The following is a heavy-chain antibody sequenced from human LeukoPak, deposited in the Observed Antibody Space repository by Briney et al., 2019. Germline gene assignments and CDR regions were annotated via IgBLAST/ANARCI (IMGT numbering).Heavy chain of an antibody. Sequence: MPSETLSLTCAVYGGSFSGYYWSWIRQPPGKGLEWIGEINHSGSTNYNPSLKSRVTMSVDTSKNQFSLKLSSVTAADTAVYYCARESGEYSSSWYPVNWFDPWGQGTLVTVSS. J-gene: IGHJ5*02. CDR3: ARESGEYSSSWYPVNWFDP. V-gene: IGHV4-34*01. D-gene: IGHD6-13*01. CDR1: GGSFSGYY. CDR2: INHSGST.